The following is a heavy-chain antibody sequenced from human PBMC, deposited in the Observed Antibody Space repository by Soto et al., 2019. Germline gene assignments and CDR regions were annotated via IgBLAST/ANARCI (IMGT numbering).Heavy chain of an antibody. D-gene: IGHD2-21*01. CDR2: INPNSGGT. CDR1: GYTFTGYY. V-gene: IGHV1-2*02. CDR3: ARVGGHSWFDP. Sequence: RASVKVSCKASGYTFTGYYMHRVRQAPGEGLEWMGWINPNSGGTNYAQKFQGRVTMTRDTSISTANMELSRLRSDDTAVYYCARVGGHSWFDPWGQGTLVTVSS. J-gene: IGHJ5*02.